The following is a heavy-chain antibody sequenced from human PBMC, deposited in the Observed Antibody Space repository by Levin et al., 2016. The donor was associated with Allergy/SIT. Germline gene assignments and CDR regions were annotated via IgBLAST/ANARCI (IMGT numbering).Heavy chain of an antibody. V-gene: IGHV4-31*03. Sequence: SETLSLTCTVSGGSISSGGYYWSWIRQHPGKGLEWIGYIYYSGSTYYNPSLKSRVTISVDTSKNQFSLKLSSVTAADTAVYYCARGYSYGPDYWGQGTLVTVSS. CDR2: IYYSGST. J-gene: IGHJ4*02. CDR3: ARGYSYGPDY. D-gene: IGHD5-18*01. CDR1: GGSISSGGYY.